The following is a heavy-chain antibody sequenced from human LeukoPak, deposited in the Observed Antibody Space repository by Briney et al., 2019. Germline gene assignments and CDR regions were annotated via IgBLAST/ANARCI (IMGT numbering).Heavy chain of an antibody. Sequence: GGSLRPSCAASGFAFSSYAMHWVRQAPGKGLEWVAVISNDGRNKYHADSVKGRFTISRDNSMNTVYLHMTSLRAEDTAVYYCARDPVSTGLRINSDYWGQGTLVTVSS. D-gene: IGHD2/OR15-2a*01. CDR2: ISNDGRNK. CDR3: ARDPVSTGLRINSDY. J-gene: IGHJ4*02. CDR1: GFAFSSYA. V-gene: IGHV3-30*04.